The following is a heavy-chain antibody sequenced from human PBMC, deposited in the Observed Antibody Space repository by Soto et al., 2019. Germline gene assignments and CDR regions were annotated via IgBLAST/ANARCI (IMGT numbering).Heavy chain of an antibody. CDR1: GYTFTSYG. V-gene: IGHV1-18*01. CDR2: ISTFNSHT. D-gene: IGHD2-8*01. Sequence: ASVKVSCKASGYTFTSYGISWVRQAPGQGLEWMGWISTFNSHTNYAQKVQGRVAMTTDRSTGTAYMELRSLRSDDTAVYYCARGPLDYPIPDFDYWGQGTLVTVSS. CDR3: ARGPLDYPIPDFDY. J-gene: IGHJ4*02.